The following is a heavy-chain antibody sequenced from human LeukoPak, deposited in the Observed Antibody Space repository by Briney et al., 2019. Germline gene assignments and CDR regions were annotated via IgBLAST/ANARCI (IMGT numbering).Heavy chain of an antibody. V-gene: IGHV4-34*01. J-gene: IGHJ4*02. CDR3: ARAGSSYYFDY. CDR1: GGSFSGYY. D-gene: IGHD1-26*01. CDR2: INHSGST. Sequence: SSETLSLTCAVYGGSFSGYYWSWIRQPPGKGLEWIGEINHSGSTNYNPSLKSRVTISVDTSKNQFSLKLSSVTAADTAVYYCARAGSSYYFDYWGQGTLVTVSS.